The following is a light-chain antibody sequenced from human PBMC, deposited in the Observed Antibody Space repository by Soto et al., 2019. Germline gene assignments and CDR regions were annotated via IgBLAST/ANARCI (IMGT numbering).Light chain of an antibody. CDR2: KAS. CDR3: QHYNSYSEA. CDR1: QTISSW. Sequence: DIPMTQSPSTLSGSVGEIVTINCRASQTISSWLAWYQQKPGKAPKLLIYKASTLKSGVPSRFSGSGSGTECTLTISSLQPDDVATYYCQHYNSYSEAFGQGTKVDI. J-gene: IGKJ1*01. V-gene: IGKV1-5*03.